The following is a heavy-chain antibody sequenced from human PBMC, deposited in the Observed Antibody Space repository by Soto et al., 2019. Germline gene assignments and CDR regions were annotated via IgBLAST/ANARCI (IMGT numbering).Heavy chain of an antibody. D-gene: IGHD3-10*01. Sequence: PSETLSLTCSVSCGSISSGYYYWIWIRQPPGKGLEWIGNIYYSGNTYYNPSLKSRLIISIDTSKNPFSLKVGSVTAADTAVYYCAGSSRYGMDVWGQGTTVTVSS. CDR1: CGSISSGYYY. CDR2: IYYSGNT. CDR3: AGSSRYGMDV. J-gene: IGHJ6*02. V-gene: IGHV4-30-4*01.